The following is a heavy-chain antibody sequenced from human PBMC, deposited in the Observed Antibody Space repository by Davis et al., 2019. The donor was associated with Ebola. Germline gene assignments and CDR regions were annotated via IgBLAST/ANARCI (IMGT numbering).Heavy chain of an antibody. CDR1: GDSISNYF. V-gene: IGHV4-59*01. CDR2: IPYSGST. D-gene: IGHD5-18*01. J-gene: IGHJ2*01. Sequence: MPSETLSLTCTVSGDSISNYFWSWIRQPPGKGLEWLGYIPYSGSTNYNPSLNSRVTISLDTSKNQFSLRLSSVTAADTAVYYCARDGGCNYDWYFDIWGRGTLVTVSS. CDR3: ARDGGCNYDWYFDI.